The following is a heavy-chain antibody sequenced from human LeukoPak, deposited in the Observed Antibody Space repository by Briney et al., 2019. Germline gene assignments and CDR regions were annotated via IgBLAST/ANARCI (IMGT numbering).Heavy chain of an antibody. CDR3: ARDAFSQAVPWFDP. J-gene: IGHJ5*02. CDR1: GGSISSGGYY. V-gene: IGHV4-31*03. CDR2: NYYSGST. D-gene: IGHD6-25*01. Sequence: SETLSLTCTVSGGSISSGGYYWSWIRQHPGKGLEWIGYNYYSGSTYYNPSLKSRVTISVDTSKNEFSLKLSSVTAADTAVYYCARDAFSQAVPWFDPWGQGTLVTVSS.